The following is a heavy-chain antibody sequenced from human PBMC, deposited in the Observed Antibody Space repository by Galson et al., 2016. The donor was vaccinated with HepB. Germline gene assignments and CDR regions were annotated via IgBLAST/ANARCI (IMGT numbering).Heavy chain of an antibody. Sequence: SLRLSCAASGFIVSNDYMNWVRQAPGKGLEWLSVSYGDGSTYYAESVRGRFTISRDNSKNSVFLQMNNPRAEDTAVYYCARDPGFRNGMNVWGQGTTVTV. CDR2: SYGDGST. V-gene: IGHV3-53*01. CDR1: GFIVSNDY. CDR3: ARDPGFRNGMNV. J-gene: IGHJ6*02.